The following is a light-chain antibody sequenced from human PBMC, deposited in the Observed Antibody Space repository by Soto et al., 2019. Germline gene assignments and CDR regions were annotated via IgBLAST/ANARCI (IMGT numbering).Light chain of an antibody. CDR1: QSISNW. CDR2: GAS. V-gene: IGKV1-5*01. CDR3: QQYNSYSPF. J-gene: IGKJ2*01. Sequence: DIQMTQSPSTLSASVGDRVTITCRASQSISNWLAWYQQKPGKAPKLLIYGASSLESGVPSRFSGSGSGTEFTLTISSLQPDDFATYYCQQYNSYSPFFGQGTKLEIK.